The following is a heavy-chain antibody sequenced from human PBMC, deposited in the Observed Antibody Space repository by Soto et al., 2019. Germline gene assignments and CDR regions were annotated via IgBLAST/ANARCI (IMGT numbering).Heavy chain of an antibody. CDR2: LYYSGSI. CDR3: ARLYGGSYFDS. Sequence: SETLSLTCTVSGGSINNRSYYWGWIRQPPGKGLEWIGTLYYSGSIYYNPSLKSRVTISVDTSKNQLSLELSYVTAADTALYYCARLYGGSYFDSWSQGTLVTVSS. CDR1: GGSINNRSYY. J-gene: IGHJ4*02. V-gene: IGHV4-39*01. D-gene: IGHD1-26*01.